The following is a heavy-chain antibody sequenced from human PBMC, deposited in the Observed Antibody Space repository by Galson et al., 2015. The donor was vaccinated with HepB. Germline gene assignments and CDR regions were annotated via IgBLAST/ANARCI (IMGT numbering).Heavy chain of an antibody. CDR3: ARGAGQRVLRYYHGRDV. V-gene: IGHV3-23*01. J-gene: IGHJ6*02. Sequence: SLRLSCAASGFTFSNYAMSWVRQAPGKGLEWVSSIRHTGSNTYYADSVKCRFTISRDNSKNTLYLQMNSLRAEDTAVYFCARGAGQRVLRYYHGRDVWGQGTTVTVSS. D-gene: IGHD4/OR15-4a*01. CDR2: IRHTGSNT. CDR1: GFTFSNYA.